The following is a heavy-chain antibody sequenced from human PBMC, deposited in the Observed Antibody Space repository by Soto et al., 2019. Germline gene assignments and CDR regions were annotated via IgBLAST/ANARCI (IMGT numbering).Heavy chain of an antibody. J-gene: IGHJ4*02. D-gene: IGHD3-22*01. CDR1: GYTLTELS. V-gene: IGHV1-24*01. CDR2: FDPEDGET. Sequence: GASVKVSCKVSGYTLTELSMHWVLQAPGKGLEWMGGFDPEDGETIYAQKFQGRVTMTEDTSTDTAYMELSSLRSEDTAVYYRATSSKLYYYDSSGYLFDYWSQGTLVTV. CDR3: ATSSKLYYYDSSGYLFDY.